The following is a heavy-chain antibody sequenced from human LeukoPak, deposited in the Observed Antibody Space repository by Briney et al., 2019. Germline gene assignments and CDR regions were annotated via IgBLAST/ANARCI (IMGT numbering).Heavy chain of an antibody. CDR2: ISSSGGSI. Sequence: GGSLRLSCAASGFTFSSYGMSWVRQAPGKGLEWVSGISSSGGSIYYADSVKGRFTISRDNSKNTLYLQMNSLRAEDTAVYYCAKPHSSDWNGVAEYFQHWGQGTLVTVSS. D-gene: IGHD6-19*01. CDR3: AKPHSSDWNGVAEYFQH. V-gene: IGHV3-23*01. J-gene: IGHJ1*01. CDR1: GFTFSSYG.